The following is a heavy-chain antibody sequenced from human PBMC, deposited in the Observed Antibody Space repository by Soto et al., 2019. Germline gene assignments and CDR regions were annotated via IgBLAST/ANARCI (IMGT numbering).Heavy chain of an antibody. V-gene: IGHV3-21*06. CDR2: ISGGGSYI. D-gene: IGHD2-2*01. CDR3: ARDSDCHSTSCFFPPHV. J-gene: IGHJ6*02. CDR1: GFTFSDEN. Sequence: GGSLRLSCSASGFTFSDENMSWVRQGPGKGLEWVSGISGGGSYIFYADSVQGRFSISRDNPKNSLFLEMNSLRVEDTAVYYCARDSDCHSTSCFFPPHVWGQGTTVTVSS.